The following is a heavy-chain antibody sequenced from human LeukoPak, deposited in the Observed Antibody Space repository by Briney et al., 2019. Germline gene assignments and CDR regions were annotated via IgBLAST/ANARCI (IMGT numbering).Heavy chain of an antibody. CDR3: ARRGESASYGDYRFDY. CDR2: ISGSSGLT. CDR1: GFTFNNYA. Sequence: GGSLRLSCAASGFTFNNYAMNWVRQAPGKGLEWVSVISGSSGLTYYADSVKGRFTISRDNSKNTLFLQMNSLRAEDTAVYYCARRGESASYGDYRFDYWGQGTLVTVSS. D-gene: IGHD4-17*01. V-gene: IGHV3-23*01. J-gene: IGHJ4*02.